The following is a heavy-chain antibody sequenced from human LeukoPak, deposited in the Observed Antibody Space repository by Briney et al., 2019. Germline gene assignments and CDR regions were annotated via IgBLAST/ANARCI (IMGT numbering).Heavy chain of an antibody. CDR3: ARSFVGTRKRNDY. Sequence: ASVKVSCKASGYTFSSYDINWVRQATGQGLEWMGWMNPNSGNTGYAQRFQGRVTMTRSTSIRTAYMELSSLTSDDTAVYYCARSFVGTRKRNDYWGQGTLVTVSS. CDR2: MNPNSGNT. D-gene: IGHD2-21*01. V-gene: IGHV1-8*01. J-gene: IGHJ4*02. CDR1: GYTFSSYD.